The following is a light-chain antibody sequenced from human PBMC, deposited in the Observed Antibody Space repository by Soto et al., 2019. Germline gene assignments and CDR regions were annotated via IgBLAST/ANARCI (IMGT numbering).Light chain of an antibody. Sequence: EIVLTQSPATLSLSPGERATLSCRASQSVGRSLAWYQQKPGQAPRLLIYGASARATGIPARFSGSGSGTDFTLTISSLEPEDFAVYYCQQHSNWPPLTFGGGTKVEIK. CDR2: GAS. CDR1: QSVGRS. CDR3: QQHSNWPPLT. V-gene: IGKV3-11*01. J-gene: IGKJ4*01.